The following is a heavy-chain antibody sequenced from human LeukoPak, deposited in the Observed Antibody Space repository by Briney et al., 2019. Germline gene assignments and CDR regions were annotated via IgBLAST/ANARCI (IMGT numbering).Heavy chain of an antibody. D-gene: IGHD3-22*01. J-gene: IGHJ4*02. CDR2: IYTSGST. Sequence: PSETLSLTCTVSGGSISSYYWSWIRQPAGKGLEWIGRIYTSGSTNYNPSLKSRVTMSVDTSKNQFSLKLSSVTAADTAVYYCARGSPPYYYDSSGYPIDYWGQGTLVTVSS. V-gene: IGHV4-4*07. CDR3: ARGSPPYYYDSSGYPIDY. CDR1: GGSISSYY.